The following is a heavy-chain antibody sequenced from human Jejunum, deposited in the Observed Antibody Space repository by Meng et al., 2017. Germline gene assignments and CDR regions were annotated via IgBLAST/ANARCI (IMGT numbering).Heavy chain of an antibody. CDR1: GFSFSNYE. J-gene: IGHJ4*02. Sequence: GESLKISCAGSGFSFSNYEINWVRQAPGKGLEWVSLTYTGGSTYYADSVKGRFTISRDNSKNTLFLQMNSLRPEDTAVYYCARELTGLLDHWGQGTLVTVSS. CDR3: ARELTGLLDH. V-gene: IGHV3-66*02. D-gene: IGHD3-9*01. CDR2: TYTGGST.